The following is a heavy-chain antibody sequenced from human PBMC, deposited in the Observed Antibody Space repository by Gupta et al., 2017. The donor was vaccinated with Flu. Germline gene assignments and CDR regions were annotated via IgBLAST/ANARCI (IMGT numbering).Heavy chain of an antibody. Sequence: EVQLVESGGGLVHPGGSLRLSCAASGFTFSTFWTSLVRRAPGWGLGWVANIRQDGSETHYVDSVKGRFTISRDNAKNSLYLQMDSLRAEDTAVYYCAGWRRIIATNGEWGGWFDPWGQGTLVTVSS. CDR2: IRQDGSET. CDR3: AGWRRIIATNGEWGGWFDP. CDR1: GFTFSTFW. J-gene: IGHJ5*02. V-gene: IGHV3-7*01. D-gene: IGHD1-7*01.